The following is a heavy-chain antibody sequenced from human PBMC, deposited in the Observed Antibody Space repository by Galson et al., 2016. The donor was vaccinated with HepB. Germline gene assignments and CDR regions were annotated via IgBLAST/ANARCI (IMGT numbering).Heavy chain of an antibody. CDR1: GGTFSNYA. CDR3: ARGPIQLAIFST. Sequence: SVKVSCKASGGTFSNYAVTWVRQAPGQGLEWMGGIIPILNTSNHAQKFQGRVTITADKSTSTAYLELSSLTSEDTAVYYCARGPIQLAIFSTWGQGTLVTVSS. V-gene: IGHV1-69*10. J-gene: IGHJ5*02. CDR2: IIPILNTS. D-gene: IGHD3-9*01.